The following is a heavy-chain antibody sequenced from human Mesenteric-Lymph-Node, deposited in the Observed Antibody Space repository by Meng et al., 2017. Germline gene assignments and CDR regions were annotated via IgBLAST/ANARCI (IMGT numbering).Heavy chain of an antibody. CDR2: ISSSSSYI. Sequence: EVKLVESGGGLVKPGGSRRLSCAASGFTFSSYSMNWVRQAPGKGPEWVSSISSSSSYIYYADSVKGRFTISRDNAKNSLYLQMNSLRAEDTALYYCARDPGGEAAIGLWGRGTLVTVSS. CDR3: ARDPGGEAAIGL. CDR1: GFTFSSYS. D-gene: IGHD2-2*01. J-gene: IGHJ2*01. V-gene: IGHV3-21*01.